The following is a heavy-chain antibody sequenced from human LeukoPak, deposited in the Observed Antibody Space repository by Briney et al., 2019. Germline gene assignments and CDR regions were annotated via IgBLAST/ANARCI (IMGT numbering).Heavy chain of an antibody. Sequence: SLRLSCAASGFTFDDYAMHWVRQAPGKGLEWVSGISWNSGSIGHADSVKGRFTISRDNAKNSLYLQMNSLRAEDTALYYCAKQSQYQLPTNYYGMDVWGQGTTVTVSS. CDR1: GFTFDDYA. V-gene: IGHV3-9*01. D-gene: IGHD2-2*01. CDR2: ISWNSGSI. CDR3: AKQSQYQLPTNYYGMDV. J-gene: IGHJ6*02.